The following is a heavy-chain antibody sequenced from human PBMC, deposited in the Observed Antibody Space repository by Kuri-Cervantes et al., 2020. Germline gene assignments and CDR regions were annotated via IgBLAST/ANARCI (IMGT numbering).Heavy chain of an antibody. V-gene: IGHV1-24*01. D-gene: IGHD5-24*01. J-gene: IGHJ3*02. CDR1: GYTLTELS. CDR3: ARGGSSPRLEKRSAFDI. CDR2: FDPEDGET. Sequence: ASVKGSCKVSGYTLTELSMHWVRQAPGKGLEWMGGFDPEDGETIYAQKFQGRVTMTEDTSTDTAYMELRSLRSDDTAVCYCARGGSSPRLEKRSAFDIWGQGTMVTVSS.